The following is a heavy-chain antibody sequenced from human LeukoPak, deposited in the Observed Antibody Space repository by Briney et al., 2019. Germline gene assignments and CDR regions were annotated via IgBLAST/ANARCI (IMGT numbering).Heavy chain of an antibody. V-gene: IGHV3-48*01. CDR3: ARERYCSSTSCSGNYYYYMDV. Sequence: PGGSLRLSCAASGFSSSSYSLNWVRQAPGKGLEWVSYISHTGSTMSYADSVKGRFTISRDNAKNSLYLQMNSLRAEDTAVYYCARERYCSSTSCSGNYYYYMDVWGKGTTVTVSS. J-gene: IGHJ6*03. CDR2: ISHTGSTM. CDR1: GFSSSSYS. D-gene: IGHD2-2*01.